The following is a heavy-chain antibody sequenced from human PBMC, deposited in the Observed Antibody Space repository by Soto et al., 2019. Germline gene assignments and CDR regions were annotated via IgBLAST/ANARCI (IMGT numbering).Heavy chain of an antibody. CDR1: GFTFSTHG. CDR2: HVAISWST. CDR3: ARVAGYGSASRHFDT. V-gene: IGHV1-18*01. D-gene: IGHD3-10*01. Sequence: QVQLLQSGAEVTEPGASVKLSCKASGFTFSTHGLTWVRQAPGQGLEWMGWHVAISWSTIYAQNFQGRVTVTTDRATNTGYLELRSVTSDDTALYYCARVAGYGSASRHFDTWGQGSLVIVSS. J-gene: IGHJ4*02.